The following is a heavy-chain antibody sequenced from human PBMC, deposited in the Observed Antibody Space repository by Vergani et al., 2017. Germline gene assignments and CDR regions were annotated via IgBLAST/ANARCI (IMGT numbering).Heavy chain of an antibody. J-gene: IGHJ6*02. CDR3: ARLLGYDSSGYYYYDYYGMDV. V-gene: IGHV1-2*02. D-gene: IGHD3-22*01. Sequence: QVQLVQSGAEVKKPGASVKVSCKASGYTFTGYYMHWVRQAPGQGLEWMGWINPNSGGTNYAQKFQGRVTMTRDTSISTAYMELSRRRYDDTAVYYCARLLGYDSSGYYYYDYYGMDVWGQGTTVTVSS. CDR2: INPNSGGT. CDR1: GYTFTGYY.